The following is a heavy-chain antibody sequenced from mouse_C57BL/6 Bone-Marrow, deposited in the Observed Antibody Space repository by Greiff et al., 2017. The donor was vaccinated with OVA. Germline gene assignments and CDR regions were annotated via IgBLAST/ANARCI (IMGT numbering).Heavy chain of an antibody. V-gene: IGHV5-9-1*02. CDR1: GFTFSSYA. D-gene: IGHD2-4*01. J-gene: IGHJ2*01. Sequence: EVKLVESGEGLVKPGGSLKLSCAASGFTFSSYAMSWVRQTPEKRLEWVAYISSGGDYIYYADTVKGRFTISRDNARNTLYLQMRSLKSEDTAMYYCTRDDDYDVRRGFDYWGQGTTLTVSS. CDR2: ISSGGDYI. CDR3: TRDDDYDVRRGFDY.